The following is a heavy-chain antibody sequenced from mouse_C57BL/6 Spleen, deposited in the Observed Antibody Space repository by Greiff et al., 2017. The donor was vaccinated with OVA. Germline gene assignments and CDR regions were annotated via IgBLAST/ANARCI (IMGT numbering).Heavy chain of an antibody. CDR1: GYTFTSYW. D-gene: IGHD2-5*01. CDR2: IDPSDSYT. CDR3: ARSNYYAMDY. V-gene: IGHV1-69*01. J-gene: IGHJ4*01. Sequence: QVQLKQPGAELVMPGASVKLSCKASGYTFTSYWLHWVKQRPGQGLEWIGEIDPSDSYTNYNQKFKGKSTLTVDKSSSPAYMQLSSLTSEDSAVYYCARSNYYAMDYWGQGTSVTVSS.